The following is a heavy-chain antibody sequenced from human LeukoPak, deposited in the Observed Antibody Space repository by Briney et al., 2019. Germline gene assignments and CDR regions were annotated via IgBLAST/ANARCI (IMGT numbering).Heavy chain of an antibody. J-gene: IGHJ3*02. Sequence: GGSLRLSCVASGITFRSSSMHWVRQAPGKGLEWLAFIRFDGSTKYYADSVKGRFTVSRDNSKSTLYLQMNSLRAEDTAVYYCARGGNSGAFDIWGQGTMVTVSS. CDR3: ARGGNSGAFDI. CDR2: IRFDGSTK. V-gene: IGHV3-30*02. D-gene: IGHD4-23*01. CDR1: GITFRSSS.